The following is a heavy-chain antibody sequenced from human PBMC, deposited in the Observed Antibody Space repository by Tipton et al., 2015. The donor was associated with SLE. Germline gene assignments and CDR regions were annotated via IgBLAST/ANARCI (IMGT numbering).Heavy chain of an antibody. Sequence: TLSLTCTVSGGSISSAGYYWSWFRQHPGKGLEWIGYIFYSGSTYYNPSLKSRVSISLETSKNQFSLRLSSVTAADTAVYFCGARGAFDIWGRGTMVTVSS. V-gene: IGHV4-31*03. CDR2: IFYSGST. CDR3: GARGAFDI. D-gene: IGHD3-16*01. CDR1: GGSISSAGYY. J-gene: IGHJ3*02.